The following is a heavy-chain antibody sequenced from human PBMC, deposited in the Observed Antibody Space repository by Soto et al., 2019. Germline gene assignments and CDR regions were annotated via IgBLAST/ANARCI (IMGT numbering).Heavy chain of an antibody. D-gene: IGHD2-8*02. Sequence: PSETLSLTCTVSGGSISGYFWSWIRQPPGKGLEWIAYIYYSENTNYNPSLKSRVTISVDTSKNQFSLKLTSVTAADTAVYYCARDKITGLFDYWGQGTLVTVSS. J-gene: IGHJ4*02. CDR1: GGSISGYF. CDR3: ARDKITGLFDY. V-gene: IGHV4-59*12. CDR2: IYYSENT.